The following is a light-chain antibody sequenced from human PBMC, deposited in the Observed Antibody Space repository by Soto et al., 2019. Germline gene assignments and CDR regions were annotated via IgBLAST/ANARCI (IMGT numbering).Light chain of an antibody. V-gene: IGKV3-20*01. CDR1: QSVRNH. CDR2: DAS. J-gene: IGKJ5*01. Sequence: EIVLTQSPVTLSLSPGERATLSFSASQSVRNHLAFYQQKPGLAPRLLIYDASNRATGIPARFSGSGSGTAFTLTIIRLEPEDFAVYYCQQYGSSPPFGQGTRLEI. CDR3: QQYGSSPP.